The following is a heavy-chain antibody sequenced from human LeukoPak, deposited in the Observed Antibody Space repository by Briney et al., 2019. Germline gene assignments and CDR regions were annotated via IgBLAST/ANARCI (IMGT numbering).Heavy chain of an antibody. CDR2: IYYSGST. CDR3: ARGSSEYAFDI. Sequence: PSETLSPTCTVSGGSISSYYWSWIRQPPGKGLEWIGYIYYSGSTNYNPSLKSRVIISVDTSKNQFSLKLSSVTAADTAVYYCARGSSEYAFDIWGQGTMVTVSS. D-gene: IGHD3-22*01. V-gene: IGHV4-59*01. J-gene: IGHJ3*02. CDR1: GGSISSYY.